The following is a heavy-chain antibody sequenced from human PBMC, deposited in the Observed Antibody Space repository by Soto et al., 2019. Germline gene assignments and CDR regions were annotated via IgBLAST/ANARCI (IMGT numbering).Heavy chain of an antibody. CDR2: MNPNSGNT. CDR3: VRRSSSRMLNCFHP. CDR1: ESTFMSYE. Sequence: EASVKVSCKAAESTFMSYEISWVRQATGQGLEWMGWMNPNSGNTGYALKFQGRVSMTRNTSIYTVYLELSSLASDDKAVYYCVRRSSSRMLNCFHPWGQG. J-gene: IGHJ5*02. D-gene: IGHD2-8*01. V-gene: IGHV1-8*01.